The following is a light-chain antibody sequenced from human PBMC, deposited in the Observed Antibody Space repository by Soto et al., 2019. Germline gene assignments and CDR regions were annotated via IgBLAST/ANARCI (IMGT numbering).Light chain of an antibody. CDR1: SSDVGSYNL. V-gene: IGLV2-23*02. J-gene: IGLJ3*02. Sequence: QSVLTQPASVSGSPGQSITISCTGTSSDVGSYNLVSWYQHHPGKAPKLMIYEVSKRPSGVSHRFSGSKSGNTASLTISGLQAEDEADYYCSSYAGSSTWVFGGGTKLTVL. CDR3: SSYAGSSTWV. CDR2: EVS.